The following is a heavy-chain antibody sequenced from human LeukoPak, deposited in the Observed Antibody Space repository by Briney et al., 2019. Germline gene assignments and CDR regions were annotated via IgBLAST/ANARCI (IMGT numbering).Heavy chain of an antibody. CDR1: GGSVSSNF. J-gene: IGHJ4*02. CDR2: IYYSGTS. CDR3: ARGLRVGNTGYYFDY. Sequence: SETLSLTCTVSGGSVSSNFWSWIRQPPGEGLEWIGYIYYSGTSSYNASLKSRVSMSVDTSKNQISLNLNSVTAADTAVYYRARGLRVGNTGYYFDYWGQGTLVTVSS. V-gene: IGHV4-59*02. D-gene: IGHD1-26*01.